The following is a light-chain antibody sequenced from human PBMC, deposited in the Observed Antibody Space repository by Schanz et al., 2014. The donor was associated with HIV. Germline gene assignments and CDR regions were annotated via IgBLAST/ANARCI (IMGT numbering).Light chain of an antibody. V-gene: IGLV2-14*03. CDR1: SSDVGGYNY. Sequence: QSALTQPASVSGSPGQSITISCTGTSSDVGGYNYVSWYQQHPGKAPKLMIYDVNYRPSGSSNRFSGSKSGSTASLAIFGLQAEDEADYYCSSYTTNGTWLFGGGTKLTVL. CDR3: SSYTTNGTWL. CDR2: DVN. J-gene: IGLJ3*02.